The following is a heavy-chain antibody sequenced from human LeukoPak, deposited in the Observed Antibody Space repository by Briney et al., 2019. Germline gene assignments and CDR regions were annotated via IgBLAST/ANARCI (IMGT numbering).Heavy chain of an antibody. D-gene: IGHD2-2*02. CDR1: GFTFSSYG. Sequence: GGSLRFSCAASGFTFSSYGMHWVRQAPGKGLEWVAFIRYDGSNKYYADSVKGRFTISRDNSKNTLYLQMNSLRAEDTAVYYCAKYKIGYCSSTSCYTKSGFDYWGQGTLVTVSS. CDR2: IRYDGSNK. CDR3: AKYKIGYCSSTSCYTKSGFDY. J-gene: IGHJ4*02. V-gene: IGHV3-30*02.